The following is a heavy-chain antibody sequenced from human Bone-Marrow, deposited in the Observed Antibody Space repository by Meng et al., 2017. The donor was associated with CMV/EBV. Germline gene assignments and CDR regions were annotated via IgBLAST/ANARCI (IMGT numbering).Heavy chain of an antibody. D-gene: IGHD2-2*01. CDR1: GFTFSSYW. CDR2: IKQDGSEK. CDR3: ARGGGYCSSTSCYYFNYYYYYGMDV. Sequence: GESLKISCAASGFTFSSYWMSWVRQAPGKGLEWVANIKQDGSEKYYVDSVKGRFTISRDNAKNSLYLQMNSLRAEDTAVYYCARGGGYCSSTSCYYFNYYYYYGMDVWGQGTTVTVSS. J-gene: IGHJ6*02. V-gene: IGHV3-7*01.